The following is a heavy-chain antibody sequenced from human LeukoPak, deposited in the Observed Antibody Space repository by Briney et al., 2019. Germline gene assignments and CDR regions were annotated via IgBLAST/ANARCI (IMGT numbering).Heavy chain of an antibody. D-gene: IGHD6-19*01. J-gene: IGHJ4*02. V-gene: IGHV1-24*01. CDR3: ARVGSAVAGTDFDY. CDR2: FDPEDGET. CDR1: GYTLTELS. Sequence: GASVKVSRKVSGYTLTELSMHWVRQAPGKGLEWMGGFDPEDGETIYAQKFQGRVTMTEDTSTDTAYMELSSLRSEDTAVYYCARVGSAVAGTDFDYWGQGTLVTVSS.